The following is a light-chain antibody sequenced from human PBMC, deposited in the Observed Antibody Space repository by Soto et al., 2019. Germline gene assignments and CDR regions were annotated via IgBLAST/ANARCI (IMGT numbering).Light chain of an antibody. CDR3: QQSFSFPVT. J-gene: IGKJ2*01. Sequence: DIQMTQSPSSLSASVGDRVTITCRANQTITRYLNWYQQQPGTAPKLLIYAASSLQEGVPSRFRGSGSGTDFTLTISNLQPEDFAAYSCQQSFSFPVTFGQGTKLEIK. V-gene: IGKV1-39*01. CDR2: AAS. CDR1: QTITRY.